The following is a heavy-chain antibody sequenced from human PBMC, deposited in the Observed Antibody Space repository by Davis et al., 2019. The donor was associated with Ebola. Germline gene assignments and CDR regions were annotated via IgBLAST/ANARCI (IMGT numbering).Heavy chain of an antibody. CDR3: ARDADDVLTGSNWFDP. CDR1: GYTFDSHA. D-gene: IGHD3-9*01. CDR2: INTATGYT. V-gene: IGHV1-3*04. Sequence: ASVQVSCNASGYTFDSHAMHWVRQAPGQRLEYMGWINTATGYTIYSQKFQGRVTMTRDTSASTAHMELSGLTSEDTALYYCARDADDVLTGSNWFDPWGQGTLVFVSS. J-gene: IGHJ5*02.